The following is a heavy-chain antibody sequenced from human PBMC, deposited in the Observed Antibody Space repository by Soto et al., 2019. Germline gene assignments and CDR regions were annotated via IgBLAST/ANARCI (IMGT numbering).Heavy chain of an antibody. D-gene: IGHD6-13*01. V-gene: IGHV1-69*06. CDR3: ASKLTAAAGTWAYGMDV. J-gene: IGHJ6*02. CDR1: GGTFSSYA. Sequence: QVQLVQSGAEVKKPGSSVKVSCKASGGTFSSYAISWVRQAPGQGLEWMGGIIPIFGTANYAQKFQGRVTITADKSTSTAYMELSSLRSEDTAVYYCASKLTAAAGTWAYGMDVWGQGTTVTVSS. CDR2: IIPIFGTA.